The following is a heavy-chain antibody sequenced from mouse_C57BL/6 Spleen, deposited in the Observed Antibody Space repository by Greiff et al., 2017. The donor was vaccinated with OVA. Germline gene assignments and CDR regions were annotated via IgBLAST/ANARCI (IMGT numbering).Heavy chain of an antibody. V-gene: IGHV3-6*01. Sequence: VQLQQSGPGLVKPSQSLSLPCSVTGYSITSGYYWNWIRQFPGNKLEWMGYISYDGSNNYNPSLKNRISITRDTSKNQFFLKLNSVTTEDTATYYCARRGTNLDYWGQGTTLTVSS. CDR1: GYSITSGYY. CDR2: ISYDGSN. D-gene: IGHD1-1*01. J-gene: IGHJ2*01. CDR3: ARRGTNLDY.